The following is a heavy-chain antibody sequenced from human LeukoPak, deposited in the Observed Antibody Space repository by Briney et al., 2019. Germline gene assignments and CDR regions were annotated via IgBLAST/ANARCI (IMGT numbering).Heavy chain of an antibody. CDR3: ARQSGNGYSGYDFQAFDI. J-gene: IGHJ3*02. V-gene: IGHV4-59*08. D-gene: IGHD5-12*01. Sequence: SETLSLTCTVSGGSISSYYWSWIRQPPGKGLEWIGYIYYSGSTNYNPSLKSRVTIPADMSKNQFSLKLSSVTAADTAVYYCARQSGNGYSGYDFQAFDIWGQGTMVTVSS. CDR1: GGSISSYY. CDR2: IYYSGST.